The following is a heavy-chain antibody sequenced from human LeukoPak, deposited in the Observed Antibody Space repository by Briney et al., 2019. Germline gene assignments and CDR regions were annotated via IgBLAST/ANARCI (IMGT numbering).Heavy chain of an antibody. CDR1: GFTFSSYP. CDR2: ISNGGGTA. CDR3: AARPRMPPRFDF. Sequence: GGSLRLSCAGSGFTFSSYPMSWVRQAPGKGLQWVSAISNGGGTAYYADSVKGRFTISRDNSKSKLYLQMDSLRAEDTAICYCAARPRMPPRFDFWGLGTLVTVSS. V-gene: IGHV3-23*01. D-gene: IGHD2-2*01. J-gene: IGHJ4*02.